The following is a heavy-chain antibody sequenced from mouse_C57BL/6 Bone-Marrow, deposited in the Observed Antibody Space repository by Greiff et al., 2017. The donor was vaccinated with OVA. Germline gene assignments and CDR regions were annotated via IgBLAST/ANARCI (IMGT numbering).Heavy chain of an antibody. J-gene: IGHJ3*01. Sequence: EVQVVESGGGLVKPGGSLKLSCAASGFTFSDYGMHWVRQAPEKGLEWVAYISSGSSTIYYADTVKGRFNLSRANAKNTLFLQMTSLRAEEAAMYYCANLVWSAYWGQGTRVTVSA. CDR1: GFTFSDYG. CDR2: ISSGSSTI. CDR3: ANLVWSAY. V-gene: IGHV5-17*01.